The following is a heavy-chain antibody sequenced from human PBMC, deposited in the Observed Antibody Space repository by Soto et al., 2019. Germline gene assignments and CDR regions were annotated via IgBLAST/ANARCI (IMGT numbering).Heavy chain of an antibody. CDR2: IIPIFGTA. V-gene: IGHV1-69*13. Sequence: SVKVSCKASGGTFSSYAISWVRQAPGQGLEWMGGIIPIFGTANYAQKFQGRVTITADESTSTAYMELSSLRSEDTAVYYCASTPHGGAATIYYYSGMDVWGQGTTVNVSS. CDR1: GGTFSSYA. CDR3: ASTPHGGAATIYYYSGMDV. J-gene: IGHJ6*01. D-gene: IGHD2-15*01.